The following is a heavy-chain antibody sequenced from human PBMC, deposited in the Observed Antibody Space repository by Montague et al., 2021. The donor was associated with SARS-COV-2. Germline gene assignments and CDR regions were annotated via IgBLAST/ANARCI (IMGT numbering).Heavy chain of an antibody. Sequence: TLSLTCTVSGGSINSGGYYWSWIRQHPGKGLEWIGYIYYSGSTYYXXXHKSRLTISVDTSKNQFSLKLSSVTAADTAVYYCARVHFVSSGWYPDAFDIWGQGTMVTVSS. D-gene: IGHD6-19*01. CDR3: ARVHFVSSGWYPDAFDI. V-gene: IGHV4-31*03. CDR1: GGSINSGGYY. J-gene: IGHJ3*02. CDR2: IYYSGST.